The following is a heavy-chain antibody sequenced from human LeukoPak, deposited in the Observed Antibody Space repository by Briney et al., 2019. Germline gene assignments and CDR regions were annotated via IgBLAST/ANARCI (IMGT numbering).Heavy chain of an antibody. CDR2: ISYDGSNK. Sequence: PGGSLRLSCAASGFTFSSYGMHWVRQAPGKGLEWVAVISYDGSNKYYADSVKGRFTISRDYSKNTLYLQMNSLRAEDTAVYYCAKEPPYYDSSGYPDYWGQGTLVTVSS. V-gene: IGHV3-30*18. CDR3: AKEPPYYDSSGYPDY. J-gene: IGHJ4*02. CDR1: GFTFSSYG. D-gene: IGHD3-22*01.